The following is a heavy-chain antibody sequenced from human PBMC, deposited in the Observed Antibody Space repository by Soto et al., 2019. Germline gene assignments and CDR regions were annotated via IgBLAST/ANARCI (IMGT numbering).Heavy chain of an antibody. D-gene: IGHD6-19*01. CDR3: AREWDNKSEHSSGWYDDF. CDR2: ISGYSGHT. Sequence: QVQLVQSGAEVKKPGASVKVSCKASGYTFSSYGISWVRQAPGQGLEWMGWISGYSGHTYYAQKFQGRVTMTTDTFTNTVYMELRSLRSDDTAVYYCAREWDNKSEHSSGWYDDFWGQGTLVTVSS. V-gene: IGHV1-18*01. CDR1: GYTFSSYG. J-gene: IGHJ4*02.